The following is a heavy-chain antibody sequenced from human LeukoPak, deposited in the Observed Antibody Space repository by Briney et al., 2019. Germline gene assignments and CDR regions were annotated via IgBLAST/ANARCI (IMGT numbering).Heavy chain of an antibody. D-gene: IGHD2-15*01. CDR3: ARDPVYCSGGSCTGDY. J-gene: IGHJ4*02. V-gene: IGHV1-18*01. Sequence: ASVKVPCKASGYTFTSYGISWVRQAPGQGLKWMGWISAYNGNTNYAQKLQGRVTMTTDTSTSTAYMELRSLRSDDTAVYYCARDPVYCSGGSCTGDYWGQGTLVTVSS. CDR2: ISAYNGNT. CDR1: GYTFTSYG.